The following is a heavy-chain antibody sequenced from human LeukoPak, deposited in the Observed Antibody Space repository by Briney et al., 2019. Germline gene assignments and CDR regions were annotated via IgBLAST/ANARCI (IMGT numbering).Heavy chain of an antibody. CDR1: GYTFTSYY. V-gene: IGHV1-46*01. J-gene: IGHJ4*02. CDR2: INPSGGST. Sequence: GASVKVSCKASGYTFTSYYMHWVRQAPGQGLEWMGIINPSGGSTSYAQKFQGRVTMTRDMSTSTVYMELSSLRSEDTAVYYCASGARGDYVLTDFDYWGQGTLVTVSS. D-gene: IGHD4-17*01. CDR3: ASGARGDYVLTDFDY.